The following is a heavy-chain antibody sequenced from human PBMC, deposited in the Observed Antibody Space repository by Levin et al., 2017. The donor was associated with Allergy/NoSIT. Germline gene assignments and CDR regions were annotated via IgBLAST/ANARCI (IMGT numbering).Heavy chain of an antibody. J-gene: IGHJ4*02. Sequence: GESLKISCAASGFTFSNSWMSWVRQAPGKGLEWVGRIKSKTDGGTTDYAAPVKGRFTISRDDSKNTLYLQMNSLKTEDTAVYYCTTGYRSRKYYFDYWGQGTLVTVSS. CDR1: GFTFSNSW. D-gene: IGHD1-26*01. CDR3: TTGYRSRKYYFDY. V-gene: IGHV3-15*01. CDR2: IKSKTDGGTT.